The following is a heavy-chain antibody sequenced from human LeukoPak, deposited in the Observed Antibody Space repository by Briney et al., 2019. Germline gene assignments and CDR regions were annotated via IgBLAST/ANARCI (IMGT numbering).Heavy chain of an antibody. CDR1: GYTFTSYD. D-gene: IGHD3-10*01. Sequence: ASVKVSCKASGYTFTSYDINWVRQATGQGLEWMGWMNPNSGNTGYAQKFQGRVTMTRNTSISTAYMEPSSLRSEDTAVYYCATMGVIIPHGYYYGMDVWGQGTTVTVSS. V-gene: IGHV1-8*01. J-gene: IGHJ6*02. CDR2: MNPNSGNT. CDR3: ATMGVIIPHGYYYGMDV.